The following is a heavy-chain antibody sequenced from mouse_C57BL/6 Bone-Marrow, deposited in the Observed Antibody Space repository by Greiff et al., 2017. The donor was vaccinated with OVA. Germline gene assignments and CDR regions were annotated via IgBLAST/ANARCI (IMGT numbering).Heavy chain of an antibody. CDR1: GYTFTRYW. CDR2: IHPNSGST. V-gene: IGHV1-64*01. Sequence: QVQLQQPGAELVKPGASVKLSCKASGYTFTRYWMHWVKQRPGQGLEWIGMIHPNSGSTNYNEKFKSKATLTVDKSSSTAYMQLSSLTSEDSAVYYCASYYDRGLFDYWGQGTTLTVSS. J-gene: IGHJ2*01. CDR3: ASYYDRGLFDY. D-gene: IGHD2-4*01.